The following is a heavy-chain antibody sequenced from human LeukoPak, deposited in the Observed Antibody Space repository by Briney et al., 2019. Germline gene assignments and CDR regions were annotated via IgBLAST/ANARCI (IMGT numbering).Heavy chain of an antibody. CDR3: ARLGLATAYDY. CDR2: IYYSGST. V-gene: IGHV4-30-4*08. CDR1: GGSISSGDYY. Sequence: SETLSLTCTVSGGSISSGDYYWGWIRQPPGKGLEWIGYIYYSGSTYYNPSLKSRVTISVDTSRNQFSLKLSSVTAADTAVYYCARLGLATAYDYWGQGTLVTVSS. J-gene: IGHJ4*02. D-gene: IGHD5-18*01.